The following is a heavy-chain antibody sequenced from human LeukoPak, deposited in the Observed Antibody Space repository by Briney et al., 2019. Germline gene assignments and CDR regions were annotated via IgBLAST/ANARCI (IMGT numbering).Heavy chain of an antibody. V-gene: IGHV4-59*08. CDR2: ISYSGST. CDR3: ARHPDSGCDYWIY. CDR1: GGSIRTYY. Sequence: PSETLSLTCTVSGGSIRTYYWSWIRQPPGKGLEWIGYISYSGSTNYNPSLRSRVTISVDTSKNQFSLKLSSVTAADAAVYYCARHPDSGCDYWIYWGQGILVTVSS. J-gene: IGHJ4*02. D-gene: IGHD5-12*01.